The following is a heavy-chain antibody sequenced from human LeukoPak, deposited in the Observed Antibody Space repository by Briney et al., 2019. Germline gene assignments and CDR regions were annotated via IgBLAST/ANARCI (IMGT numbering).Heavy chain of an antibody. J-gene: IGHJ4*02. CDR1: GYTFTSDG. V-gene: IGHV1-18*01. CDR2: ICAYNGNT. Sequence: ASLKVSCKASGYTFTSDGISWVRQAPGQGLEWMGCICAYNGNTNSAQKLLGRLTMSTHTSTSTAYMELRSLKPDDTAVYYCARVPPSGIPAAISYWGQGTLVTVSS. D-gene: IGHD2-2*01. CDR3: ARVPPSGIPAAISY.